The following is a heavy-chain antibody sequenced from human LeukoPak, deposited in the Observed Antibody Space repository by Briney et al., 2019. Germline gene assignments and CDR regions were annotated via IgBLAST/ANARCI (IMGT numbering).Heavy chain of an antibody. Sequence: AGGSLRLSCAASGFTFSSYWMSWVRQAPGKGLEWVANIKQDGSEKYYVDSVKGRFTISRDNAKNSLYLQMNSLRAEDTAVYYCGGVSTRYYYYMDVWGKGTTVTVSS. CDR2: IKQDGSEK. J-gene: IGHJ6*03. CDR3: GGVSTRYYYYMDV. V-gene: IGHV3-7*01. CDR1: GFTFSSYW.